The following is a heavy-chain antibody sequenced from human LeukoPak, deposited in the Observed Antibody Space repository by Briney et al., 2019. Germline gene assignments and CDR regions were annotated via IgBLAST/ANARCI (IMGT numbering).Heavy chain of an antibody. CDR3: ARDPSGSYLNRAFGI. CDR1: GGSISSSSYY. D-gene: IGHD1-26*01. J-gene: IGHJ3*02. CDR2: IYYRGST. Sequence: SETLSLTCTVSGGSISSSSYYWGWIRQPPGKGLEWIGNIYYRGSTYYNPSLESRVTISVDTSKNQFSLKLSSVTAADTAVYYCARDPSGSYLNRAFGIWGQGTMVTVSS. V-gene: IGHV4-39*07.